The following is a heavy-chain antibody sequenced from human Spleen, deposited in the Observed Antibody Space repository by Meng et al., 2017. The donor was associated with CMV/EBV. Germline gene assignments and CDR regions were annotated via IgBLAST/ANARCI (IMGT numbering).Heavy chain of an antibody. D-gene: IGHD2-15*01. CDR3: ARGRVKDYPLTF. Sequence: SVKVSCKASGYTFTSYHMHWVRQAPGQGLEWVGRIIPFGGLTNYGQKFQGRVTIIADKSTSTAYMELSSLSSEDTAMYYCARGRVKDYPLTFWGQGTLVTVSS. CDR1: GYTFTSYH. J-gene: IGHJ4*02. CDR2: IIPFGGLT. V-gene: IGHV1-69*04.